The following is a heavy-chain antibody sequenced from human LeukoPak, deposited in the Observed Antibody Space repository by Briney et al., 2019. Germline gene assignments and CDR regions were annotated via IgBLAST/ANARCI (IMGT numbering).Heavy chain of an antibody. V-gene: IGHV3-53*01. CDR3: AGEDGSSFDY. Sequence: PGGSLRLSCVVSGFPFSNNPMNWVRQAPGKGLEWVSVIYSGGSTYYADSVKGRFTISRDNSKNTLYLQMNSLRAEDTAVYYCAGEDGSSFDYWGQGTLVTVSS. CDR1: GFPFSNNP. J-gene: IGHJ4*02. D-gene: IGHD5-24*01. CDR2: IYSGGST.